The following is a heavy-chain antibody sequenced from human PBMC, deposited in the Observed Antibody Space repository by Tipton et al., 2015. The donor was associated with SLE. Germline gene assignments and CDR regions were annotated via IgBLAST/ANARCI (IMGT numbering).Heavy chain of an antibody. CDR1: GGSFSGYY. D-gene: IGHD1-1*01. V-gene: IGHV4-34*01. CDR3: ARGGRATRPSQH. J-gene: IGHJ1*01. Sequence: TLSLTCAVYGGSFSGYYWTWIRQPPGKGLEWIGEINHSGSTNYNPSLKSRVTISVDTSKNQLSLKLSSVTAADTAVYYCARGGRATRPSQHWGQGTLVTVSS. CDR2: INHSGST.